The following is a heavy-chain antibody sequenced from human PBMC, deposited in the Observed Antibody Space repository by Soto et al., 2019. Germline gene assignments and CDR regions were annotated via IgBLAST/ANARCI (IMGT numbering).Heavy chain of an antibody. V-gene: IGHV3-23*01. CDR2: ISGSGGST. CDR3: AKVTLYGSGSYYMS. D-gene: IGHD3-10*01. CDR1: GFTFSSYA. Sequence: GGSLGLSCAASGFTFSSYAMSWVRQAPGKGLEWVSAISGSGGSTYYADSVKGRFTISRDNSKNTLYLQMNSLRAEDTAVYYCAKVTLYGSGSYYMSWGQGTLVTVSS. J-gene: IGHJ4*02.